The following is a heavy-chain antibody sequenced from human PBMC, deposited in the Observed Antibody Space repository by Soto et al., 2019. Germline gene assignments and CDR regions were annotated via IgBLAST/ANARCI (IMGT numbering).Heavy chain of an antibody. CDR3: AKGPLFFYITPRTLRNTVP. D-gene: IGHD3-3*01. CDR1: AGTLRGYY. V-gene: IGHV4-34*01. J-gene: IGHJ5*02. Sequence: PSETLPQRYAVYAGTLRGYYWSWFRQPLEKRLEWIGEINHSGSANYNPTFKSRVSISVDTSKNQMSLQLTSVSAADTAVYYCAKGPLFFYITPRTLRNTVPRGQG. CDR2: INHSGSA.